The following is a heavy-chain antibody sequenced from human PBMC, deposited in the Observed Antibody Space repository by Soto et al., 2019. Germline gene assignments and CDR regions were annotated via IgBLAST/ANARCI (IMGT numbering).Heavy chain of an antibody. CDR3: AVMVLPPLYDY. J-gene: IGHJ4*02. D-gene: IGHD3-16*01. CDR2: INPNSGGT. CDR1: GYTFTGSY. V-gene: IGHV1-2*02. Sequence: ASVKVSSKASGYTFTGSYRHRVRQATGQGLEWMGWINPNSGGTHYAQKFQGRATMTRDTSISTAYMELSRLRSDDTAVYCCAVMVLPPLYDYWGQGTLVTVSS.